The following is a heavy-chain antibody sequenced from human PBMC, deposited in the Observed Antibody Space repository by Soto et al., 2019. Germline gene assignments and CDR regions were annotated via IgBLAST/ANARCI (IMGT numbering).Heavy chain of an antibody. CDR2: IYYSGST. CDR3: AGGHSSSSGYYYYYYMDV. CDR1: GGSISSYY. Sequence: SETLSLTCTVSGGSISSYYWSWIRQPPGKGLEWIGYIYYSGSTNYNPSLKSRVTISVDTSKNQFSLKLSSVTAADTAVYYCAGGHSSSSGYYYYYYMDVWGKGTTVPVSS. D-gene: IGHD6-6*01. J-gene: IGHJ6*03. V-gene: IGHV4-59*01.